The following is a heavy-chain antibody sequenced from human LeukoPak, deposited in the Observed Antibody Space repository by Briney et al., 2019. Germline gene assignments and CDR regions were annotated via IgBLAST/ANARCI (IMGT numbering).Heavy chain of an antibody. J-gene: IGHJ6*02. V-gene: IGHV1-58*02. CDR2: IVVGSGNT. CDR1: GFTFTSSA. Sequence: GASVKVSCTASGFTFTSSAMQWVRQARGQRLEWIGWIVVGSGNTNYAQKFQERVTITRDMSTSTAYMELSSLRSEDTAVYYCAADLGNYYGMDVWGQGTTVTVSS. CDR3: AADLGNYYGMDV.